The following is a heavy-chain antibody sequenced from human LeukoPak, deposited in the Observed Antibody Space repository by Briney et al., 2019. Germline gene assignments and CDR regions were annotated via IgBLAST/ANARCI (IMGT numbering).Heavy chain of an antibody. Sequence: GGSLRLSCAASGFTFSSYAMSWVRQAPGKGLEWVSAISGSGGSTYYADSVKGRFTISIDHAKETLFLQMNSLTAEDTAVYYCLTIVETPIDAFDIWGQGAMVTVSS. V-gene: IGHV3-23*01. J-gene: IGHJ3*02. CDR1: GFTFSSYA. CDR2: ISGSGGST. CDR3: LTIVETPIDAFDI. D-gene: IGHD4-23*01.